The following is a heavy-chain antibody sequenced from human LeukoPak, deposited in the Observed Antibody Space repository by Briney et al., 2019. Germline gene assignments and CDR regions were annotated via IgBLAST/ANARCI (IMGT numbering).Heavy chain of an antibody. Sequence: PSETLSLNCTVSGGSISSYYWSWIRQPPGKGLERIGYIYYSGSTNYNPSLKSRVTISVDTSKNQFSLKLSSVTAADTAVYYCARAREYYYYYMDVWGKGTTVTVSS. V-gene: IGHV4-59*01. D-gene: IGHD1-26*01. CDR3: ARAREYYYYYMDV. CDR2: IYYSGST. CDR1: GGSISSYY. J-gene: IGHJ6*03.